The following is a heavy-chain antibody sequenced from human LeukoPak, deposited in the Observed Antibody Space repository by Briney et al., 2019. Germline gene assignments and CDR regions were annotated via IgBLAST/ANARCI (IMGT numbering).Heavy chain of an antibody. D-gene: IGHD5-12*01. CDR1: GFTFSDYY. CDR2: ISSSGSTI. Sequence: PGGSLRLSCAASGFTFSDYYMSWIRQAPGKGLEWVSYISSSGSTIYYADSVKGRFTISRDNAKNSLYLQMNSLRAEDTAVYYCSFGRYDPSSYYYYYGMDVWGQGTTVTVSS. J-gene: IGHJ6*02. CDR3: SFGRYDPSSYYYYYGMDV. V-gene: IGHV3-11*01.